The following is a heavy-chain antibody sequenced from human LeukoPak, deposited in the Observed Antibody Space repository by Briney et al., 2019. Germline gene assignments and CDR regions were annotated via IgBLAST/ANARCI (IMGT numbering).Heavy chain of an antibody. CDR3: AKDYWAFDS. CDR1: GFTFSSYA. Sequence: GGSLRLSCAASGFTFSSYAMTWVRQAPGKGLEWVSAISGSGGATYYADSVKGRFTISRDNSKNTLYLQMNCLRAEDTALYYCAKDYWAFDSWGQGTLVTVSS. V-gene: IGHV3-23*01. J-gene: IGHJ4*02. D-gene: IGHD2-8*02. CDR2: ISGSGGAT.